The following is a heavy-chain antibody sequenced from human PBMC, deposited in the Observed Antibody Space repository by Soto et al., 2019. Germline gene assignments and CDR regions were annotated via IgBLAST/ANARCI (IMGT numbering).Heavy chain of an antibody. J-gene: IGHJ3*02. CDR1: GDTFTANY. CDR3: ARDDAFQNENGFDI. V-gene: IGHV1-2*02. Sequence: QVQLVQSGAEVKKPGASVKVSCKASGDTFTANYIHWVRQAPGQGFEWMGWINPKSGGTNYPQKFQGRVTMTRDTSLSTVYMTLTRLTSDDTAVYYCARDDAFQNENGFDIWGQGTMVTVSS. D-gene: IGHD1-1*01. CDR2: INPKSGGT.